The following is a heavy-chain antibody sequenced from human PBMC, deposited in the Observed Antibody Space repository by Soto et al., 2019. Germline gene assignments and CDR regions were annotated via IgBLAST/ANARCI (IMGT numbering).Heavy chain of an antibody. V-gene: IGHV1-46*01. Sequence: QVQLVQSGAEVKKPGASVKVSCKASGYTFTSYYMHWVRQAPGQGLEWMGIINPSGGSTSYAQKFQGRVPMTRDTSTSTVYMELSSLRSEDTAVYYCARDAYDYGDVAGIGYWGQGTLVTVSS. CDR1: GYTFTSYY. CDR3: ARDAYDYGDVAGIGY. D-gene: IGHD4-17*01. J-gene: IGHJ4*02. CDR2: INPSGGST.